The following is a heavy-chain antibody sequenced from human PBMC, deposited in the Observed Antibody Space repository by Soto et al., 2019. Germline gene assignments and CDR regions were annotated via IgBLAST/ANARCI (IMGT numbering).Heavy chain of an antibody. CDR2: ISWNSGSI. D-gene: IGHD1-26*01. Sequence: EVQLVESGGGLVQPGRSLRLSCAASGFTFDDYAMHWVRQAPGKGLEWVSGISWNSGSIGYADSVKGRFTISRDNAKNSLYLQMNTLRAGDTALYYCAKDLKSGSPYGPNDYWGQGTLVTVSS. CDR1: GFTFDDYA. J-gene: IGHJ4*02. V-gene: IGHV3-9*01. CDR3: AKDLKSGSPYGPNDY.